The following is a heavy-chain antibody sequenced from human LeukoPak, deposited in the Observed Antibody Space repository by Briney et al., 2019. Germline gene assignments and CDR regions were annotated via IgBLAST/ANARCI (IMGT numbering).Heavy chain of an antibody. CDR2: ISKSGDTI. V-gene: IGHV3-11*04. J-gene: IGHJ4*02. CDR1: GFTFSDYY. D-gene: IGHD6-13*01. Sequence: GGSLRLSCAASGFTFSDYYMSWFRQAPGKGLECISYISKSGDTIYYADSVKGRFTISRDNAKDSLYVQMNSLRAEDTAVYYCAREVAAAVFDYWGQGTLVTVSS. CDR3: AREVAAAVFDY.